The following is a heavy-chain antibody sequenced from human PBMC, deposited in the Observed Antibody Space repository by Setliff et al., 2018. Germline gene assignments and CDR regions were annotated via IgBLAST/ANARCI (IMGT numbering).Heavy chain of an antibody. J-gene: IGHJ4*02. CDR1: GLRLSNSA. Sequence: GESLKISCAASGLRLSNSAMHWVRQAAGKGLEWVAVIWYDGSKKYYADSVKGRFTISRDDSKNTLYLQIDSLRVEDTAMYYCTNLLRSEDYWGQGTLVTSPQ. CDR2: IWYDGSKK. V-gene: IGHV3-33*03. CDR3: TNLLRSEDY.